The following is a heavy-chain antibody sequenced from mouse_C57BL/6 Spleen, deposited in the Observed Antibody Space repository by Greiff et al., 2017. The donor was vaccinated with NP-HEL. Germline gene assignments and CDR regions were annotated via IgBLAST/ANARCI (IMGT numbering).Heavy chain of an antibody. CDR3: ASAYYSNYAFAY. D-gene: IGHD2-5*01. J-gene: IGHJ3*01. CDR2: ISDGGSYT. V-gene: IGHV5-4*03. Sequence: EVKVVESGGGLVKPGGSLKLSCAASGFTFSSYAMSWVRQTPEKRLEWVATISDGGSYTYYPDNVKGRFTISRDNAKNNLYLQMSHLKSEDTAMYYCASAYYSNYAFAYWGKGTLVTVSA. CDR1: GFTFSSYA.